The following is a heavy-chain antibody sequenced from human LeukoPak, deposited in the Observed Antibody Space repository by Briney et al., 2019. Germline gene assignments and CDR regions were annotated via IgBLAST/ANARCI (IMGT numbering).Heavy chain of an antibody. J-gene: IGHJ4*02. CDR1: GGSVSSGSYY. D-gene: IGHD3-10*01. CDR3: ATGGSGSYPRHNFDY. Sequence: SETLSLTCTVSGGSVSSGSYYWRWIRQPPGRGLEWIGYIYYSGSTHYNPSLKSRVTISVATSKNQFSLKLSSVTAADTAVYYCATGGSGSYPRHNFDYWGQGTLVTVSS. CDR2: IYYSGST. V-gene: IGHV4-61*01.